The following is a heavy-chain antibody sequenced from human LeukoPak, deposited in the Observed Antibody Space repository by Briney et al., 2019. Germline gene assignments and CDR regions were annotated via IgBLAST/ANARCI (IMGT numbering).Heavy chain of an antibody. V-gene: IGHV3-30-3*01. CDR1: GFTFSNAW. D-gene: IGHD2-2*01. CDR2: ISYDGSNK. CDR3: ARLIPAAHNWFDP. Sequence: QAGGSLRLSCAASGFTFSNAWMSWVRQAPGKGLEWVAVISYDGSNKYYADSVKGRFTISRDNSKNTLYLQMNSLRAEDTAVYYCARLIPAAHNWFDPWGQGTLVTVSS. J-gene: IGHJ5*02.